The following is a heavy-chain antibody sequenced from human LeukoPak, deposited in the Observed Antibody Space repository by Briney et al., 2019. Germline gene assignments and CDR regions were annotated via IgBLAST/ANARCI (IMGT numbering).Heavy chain of an antibody. J-gene: IGHJ4*02. CDR3: ARDQGSLTRSWYTGY. CDR2: INPYSGDT. CDR1: GYTFNGYH. D-gene: IGHD6-13*01. V-gene: IGHV1-2*06. Sequence: ASVKVSCKASGYTFNGYHIHWVRQAPGQGLEWMGRINPYSGDTNFAQKFQGRVTMTRGTSITTAYLDLSSLTPDDTPVYFCARDQGSLTRSWYTGYWGQGTQVTVSS.